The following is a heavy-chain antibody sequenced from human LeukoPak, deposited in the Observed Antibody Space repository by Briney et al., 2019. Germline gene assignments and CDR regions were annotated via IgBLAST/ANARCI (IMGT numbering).Heavy chain of an antibody. CDR2: INHSGST. CDR3: AREYIRYSNYGVGFDP. D-gene: IGHD4-11*01. V-gene: IGHV4-34*01. CDR1: GGSFSGYY. Sequence: PSETLSLTCAVYGGSFSGYYWSWIRQPPGKGLEWIGEINHSGSTNYNPSLKSRVTISVDTSKNQFYLKLSSVTAADTAVYYCAREYIRYSNYGVGFDPWGQGTLVTVSS. J-gene: IGHJ5*02.